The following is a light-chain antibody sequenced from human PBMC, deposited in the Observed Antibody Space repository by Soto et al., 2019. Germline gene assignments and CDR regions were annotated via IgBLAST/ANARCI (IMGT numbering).Light chain of an antibody. CDR1: QSVSSAY. Sequence: EIVLTQSPGTLSLSPGERATLSCRASQSVSSAYLAWYQHKPGQAPRLLIYGASNRATGITDRFSGSGSGTDFTLTISRLEPEDFAVYFCQQYGRSPPFTFGQGTKVEIK. J-gene: IGKJ2*01. V-gene: IGKV3-20*01. CDR2: GAS. CDR3: QQYGRSPPFT.